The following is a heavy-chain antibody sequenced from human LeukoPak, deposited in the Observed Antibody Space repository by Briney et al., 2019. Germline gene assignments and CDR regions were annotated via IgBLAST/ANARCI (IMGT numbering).Heavy chain of an antibody. D-gene: IGHD6-13*01. V-gene: IGHV4-34*01. CDR2: INHSGST. CDR3: ARHSDIAAAADY. Sequence: SETLSLTCAVYGGSFSGYYWSWIRQPPGKGLEWIGEINHSGSTNYNPSLKSRVTISIDTSKNQFSLKLSSVTAADTAVYYCARHSDIAAAADYWGQGTLVTVSS. CDR1: GGSFSGYY. J-gene: IGHJ4*02.